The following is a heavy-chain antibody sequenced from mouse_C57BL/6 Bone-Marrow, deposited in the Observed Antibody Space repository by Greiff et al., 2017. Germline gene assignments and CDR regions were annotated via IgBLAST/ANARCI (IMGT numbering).Heavy chain of an antibody. CDR1: GFTFSSYG. V-gene: IGHV5-6*01. Sequence: EVHLVESGGDLVKPGGSLKLSCAASGFTFSSYGMSWVRQTPDKRLEWVATISSGGSYTYYPDSVKGRFTISRDNAKNTLYLQMSSLKSEDTAMYYCARRLILDYWAQGTPPTVSS. CDR2: ISSGGSYT. CDR3: ARRLILDY. J-gene: IGHJ2*01.